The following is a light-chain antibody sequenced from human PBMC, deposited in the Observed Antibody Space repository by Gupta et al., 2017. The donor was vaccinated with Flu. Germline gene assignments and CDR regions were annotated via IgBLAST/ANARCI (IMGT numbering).Light chain of an antibody. V-gene: IGKV1-5*03. Sequence: SPSTLSASVGDRVTITCRASQNIGSRLTWYQQKPGKAPKLLIYKASRLESGVPSRFSGSGSATEFTLTISSLQPDDFATYYCQQYDTYWTFGQGTRVEIK. CDR2: KAS. J-gene: IGKJ1*01. CDR3: QQYDTYWT. CDR1: QNIGSR.